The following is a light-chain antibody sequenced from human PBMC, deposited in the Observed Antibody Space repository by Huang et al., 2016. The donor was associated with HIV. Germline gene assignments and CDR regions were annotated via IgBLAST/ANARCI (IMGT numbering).Light chain of an antibody. V-gene: IGKV3-15*01. J-gene: IGKJ2*01. Sequence: EIVLTQSPATLSVSPGERATLSCRASQSVSRKLAWYQHKPGQAPRLINHGAATRATGVQARFRDSVSGTEITLTLSSLQSEDFAVYYCQQYDNWPPYTFGQGTKLESK. CDR3: QQYDNWPPYT. CDR2: GAA. CDR1: QSVSRK.